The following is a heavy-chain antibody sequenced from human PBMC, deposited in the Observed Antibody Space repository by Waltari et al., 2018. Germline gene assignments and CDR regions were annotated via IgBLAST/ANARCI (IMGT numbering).Heavy chain of an antibody. CDR1: GVPLSPSS. V-gene: IGHV3-48*04. D-gene: IGHD3-22*01. Sequence: EVQLVESGGGLVKLGQSRRLACAAFGVPLSPSSMNGVRQAPGKGLEWVSYISGSSSTIYYAGSVKGRFTISRDNAKNSLFLQMNSLRAEDTAVYYCARDAYYSDSSGYHFDYWGQGTLVTVSS. J-gene: IGHJ4*02. CDR3: ARDAYYSDSSGYHFDY. CDR2: ISGSSSTI.